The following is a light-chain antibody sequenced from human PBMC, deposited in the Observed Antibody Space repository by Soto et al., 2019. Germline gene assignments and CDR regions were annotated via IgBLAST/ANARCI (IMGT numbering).Light chain of an antibody. V-gene: IGKV3-20*01. Sequence: EIVLTQSPGTLSLSPGERATLSCRASQTLSPNYLAWCQQKPGHPPRLLIYGSSKRATGIPDRFSGSGSGTDFTLTISSLQSEDFAVYYCQQYNNWPPITFGQGTRLEI. J-gene: IGKJ5*01. CDR1: QTLSPNY. CDR2: GSS. CDR3: QQYNNWPPIT.